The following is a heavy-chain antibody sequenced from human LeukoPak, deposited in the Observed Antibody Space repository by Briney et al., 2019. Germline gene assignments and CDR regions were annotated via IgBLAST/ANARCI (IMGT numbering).Heavy chain of an antibody. Sequence: GRSLRLSCAASGFSFKDYNMHWVRQAPGKGLEWVAVITYDGSNKYYTDSVKGRFTISRDNSKNTLYLQMNSLRAEDTAVYYCAKAEDTGFVWVTTGYWGQGTLVTVSS. CDR2: ITYDGSNK. J-gene: IGHJ4*02. CDR1: GFSFKDYN. V-gene: IGHV3-30*18. CDR3: AKAEDTGFVWVTTGY. D-gene: IGHD4-11*01.